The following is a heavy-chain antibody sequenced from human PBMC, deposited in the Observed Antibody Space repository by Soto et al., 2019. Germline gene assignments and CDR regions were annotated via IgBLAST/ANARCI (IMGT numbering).Heavy chain of an antibody. CDR1: GYTFTSYA. J-gene: IGHJ4*02. V-gene: IGHV1-3*01. CDR3: ARDRGYSYGYN. CDR2: INAGNGNT. Sequence: QVQLVQSGAEVKKPGASVKVSCKASGYTFTSYAMHWVRQAPGQRLEWMGWINAGNGNTKYSQKFQGRVTITRDTSAGTAYRGLSSRRSEDTVLYYCARDRGYSYGYNWGQGTRVTVSS. D-gene: IGHD5-18*01.